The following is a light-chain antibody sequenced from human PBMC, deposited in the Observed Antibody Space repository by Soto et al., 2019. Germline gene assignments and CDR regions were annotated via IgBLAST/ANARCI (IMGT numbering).Light chain of an antibody. V-gene: IGLV2-23*01. CDR2: DGN. CDR3: CSYAGSSTVV. J-gene: IGLJ1*01. CDR1: SSDVGGYNL. Sequence: QSALTQPASVSGSPGQSITISCTGTSSDVGGYNLVSWYQQQPDKAPKLMIFDGNLRPSGVSTRYSGSKFGNTASLTISGLQAEAEGDYYCCSYAGSSTVVFGTGTKVTVL.